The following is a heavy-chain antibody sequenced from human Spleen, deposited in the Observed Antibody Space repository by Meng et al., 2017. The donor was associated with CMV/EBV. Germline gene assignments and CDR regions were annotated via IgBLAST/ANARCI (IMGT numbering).Heavy chain of an antibody. CDR2: IKQDGSEK. CDR1: GFTVSDNY. J-gene: IGHJ6*02. D-gene: IGHD5-24*01. CDR3: ARPLDGYSKSYFYYGMDV. V-gene: IGHV3-7*01. Sequence: GGSLRLSCAASGFTVSDNYMTWVRQAPGKGLKWVANIKQDGSEKYYVDSVKGRFTISRDNAENSLYLQMNNLRAEDTAVYYCARPLDGYSKSYFYYGMDVWGQGTTVTVSS.